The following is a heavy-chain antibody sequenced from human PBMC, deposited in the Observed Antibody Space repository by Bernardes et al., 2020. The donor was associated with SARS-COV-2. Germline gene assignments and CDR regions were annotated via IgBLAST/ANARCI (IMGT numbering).Heavy chain of an antibody. J-gene: IGHJ6*02. CDR1: GGSISSYY. Sequence: SETLSLTCTVSGGSISSYYWSWIRQPAGKGLEWIGRIYTSGSTNYNPSLKSRVTMSVDTSKNQFSLKLSSVTAADTAVYYCAREGGYSSSDGYYYYYYGRDVWGQGTTVTVSS. D-gene: IGHD6-13*01. CDR2: IYTSGST. V-gene: IGHV4-4*07. CDR3: AREGGYSSSDGYYYYYYGRDV.